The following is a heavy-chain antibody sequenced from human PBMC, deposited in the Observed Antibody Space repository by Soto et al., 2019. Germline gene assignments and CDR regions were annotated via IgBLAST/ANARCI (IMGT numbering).Heavy chain of an antibody. Sequence: ASVKVSWEASGYAFASYGIRWVRQAPGQGLEWMGWISAYNGNTNYAQKLQGRVTMTTDTSTSTAYMELRSLRSDDTAVYYCARDTPQVAGLAAYWRQRTPVTVSS. CDR1: GYAFASYG. CDR2: ISAYNGNT. D-gene: IGHD2-15*01. J-gene: IGHJ4*02. CDR3: ARDTPQVAGLAAY. V-gene: IGHV1-18*04.